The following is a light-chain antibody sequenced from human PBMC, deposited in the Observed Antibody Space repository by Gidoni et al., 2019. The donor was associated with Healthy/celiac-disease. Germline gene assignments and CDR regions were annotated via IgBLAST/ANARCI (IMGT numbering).Light chain of an antibody. CDR3: QQRSNWPPWT. CDR2: DAS. Sequence: EIVLTQSPATLSLSPGERATLSCRASQSVSSYLAWYQKKPGQAPRLLIYDASNRATGIPARFSGSGSGTDFTLTISSLEPEDFAVYYCQQRSNWPPWTFGQXTKVEIK. V-gene: IGKV3-11*01. J-gene: IGKJ1*01. CDR1: QSVSSY.